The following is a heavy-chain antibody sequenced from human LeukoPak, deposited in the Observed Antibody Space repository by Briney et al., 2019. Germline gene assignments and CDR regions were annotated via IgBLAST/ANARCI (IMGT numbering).Heavy chain of an antibody. CDR3: ARPYYYDSRIDP. CDR2: TYYSGST. Sequence: SETLTLTCTVSGGSISSGDYYWSWIRQPPGKGLEWIGYTYYSGSTYYNPSLKNRVSISVDTSKNQFSLNLSSVTAADTAVYYCARPYYYDSRIDPWGQGTLVTVSS. V-gene: IGHV4-30-4*01. CDR1: GGSISSGDYY. D-gene: IGHD3-22*01. J-gene: IGHJ5*02.